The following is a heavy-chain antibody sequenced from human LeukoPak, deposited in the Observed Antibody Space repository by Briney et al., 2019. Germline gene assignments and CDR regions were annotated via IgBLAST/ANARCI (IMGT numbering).Heavy chain of an antibody. V-gene: IGHV1-3*01. D-gene: IGHD3-3*01. J-gene: IGHJ4*02. Sequence: ASVKVSCKASGYTFTNYAMQWVRQAPGQRLEWMGWINAGNGHTRYSQRFQGRVTITRDTSASTVYMAVTSLRFEDTAVYYCARGIWSRTVSSYYFDCWGQGTLVTVSS. CDR1: GYTFTNYA. CDR3: ARGIWSRTVSSYYFDC. CDR2: INAGNGHT.